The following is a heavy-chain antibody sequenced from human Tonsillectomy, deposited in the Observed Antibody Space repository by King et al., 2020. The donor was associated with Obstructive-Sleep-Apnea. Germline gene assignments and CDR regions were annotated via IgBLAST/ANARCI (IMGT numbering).Heavy chain of an antibody. CDR1: GFTFSSYS. Sequence: VQLVESGGGLVQPGGSLRLSCAASGFTFSSYSMNWVRQAPGKGLEWVSYISSSSSTIYYADSVKGRFTISRDNAKNSLYLQMDSLRAEDTAVYYCASRYGFWGQGTLVTVSS. D-gene: IGHD3-10*01. CDR3: ASRYGF. V-gene: IGHV3-48*04. J-gene: IGHJ4*02. CDR2: ISSSSSTI.